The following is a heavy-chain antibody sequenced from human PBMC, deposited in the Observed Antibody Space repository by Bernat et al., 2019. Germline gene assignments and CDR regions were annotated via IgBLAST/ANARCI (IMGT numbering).Heavy chain of an antibody. CDR3: ARDYYDSSGYYCNFDY. CDR1: GFTFSSYS. V-gene: IGHV3-30-3*01. D-gene: IGHD3-22*01. CDR2: ISYDGSTK. Sequence: QVQLVESGGGVVQPGRSLRLSCAASGFTFSSYSMHWVRQAPGKGLEWVAVISYDGSTKNYADSVKGRFTISRDNSNNMVYLQMNSLRAEDTAVYYCARDYYDSSGYYCNFDYWGQGTLVTVSS. J-gene: IGHJ4*02.